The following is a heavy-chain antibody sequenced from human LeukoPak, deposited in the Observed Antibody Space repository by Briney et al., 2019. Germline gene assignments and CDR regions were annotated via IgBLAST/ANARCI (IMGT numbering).Heavy chain of an antibody. CDR3: ARDGGGYDS. V-gene: IGHV3-7*01. D-gene: IGHD5-24*01. J-gene: IGHJ5*01. CDR2: IKEDGSRQ. Sequence: PGASLRLSCAASGFTFSTYWMSWVRQTPGKGLEWVANIKEDGSRQYYVDSVKGRFTISRDNAKNSLYLQMNSLRVEDTAVYYCARDGGGYDSWGQGTLVTVSS. CDR1: GFTFSTYW.